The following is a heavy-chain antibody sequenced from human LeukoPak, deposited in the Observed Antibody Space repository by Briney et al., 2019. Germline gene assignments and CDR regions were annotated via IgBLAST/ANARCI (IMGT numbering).Heavy chain of an antibody. V-gene: IGHV3-53*01. D-gene: IGHD6-19*01. J-gene: IGHJ4*02. CDR1: GFTVSSNY. CDR2: IYSGSST. Sequence: GGSLRLSCVASGFTVSSNYMSWVRQAPGKGLEWVSVIYSGSSTYYAESVKGRFTISRNTSKNTLYLQMSSLRADDTAVYYCARDRSSGWYVYDYWGQGTLVTVSS. CDR3: ARDRSSGWYVYDY.